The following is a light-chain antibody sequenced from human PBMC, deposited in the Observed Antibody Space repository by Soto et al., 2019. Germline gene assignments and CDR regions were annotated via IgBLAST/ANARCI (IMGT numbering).Light chain of an antibody. CDR3: QQYNNWPGST. CDR2: GAS. Sequence: EIVMTQSPATLSVSPGERATLSCRAXXXXXSNLAWYQQKPGQAPRLLIYGASTRATGIPARFSGSGSGTEFTLTISSLQSEDFAVYYCQQYNNWPGSTFGGGTKVEIK. CDR1: XXXXSN. V-gene: IGKV3-15*01. J-gene: IGKJ4*01.